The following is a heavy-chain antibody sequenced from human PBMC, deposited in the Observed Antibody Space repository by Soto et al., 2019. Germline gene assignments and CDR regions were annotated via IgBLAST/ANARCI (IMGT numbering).Heavy chain of an antibody. CDR2: INPSGGST. CDR3: ARRLQEVYYYYGMDV. V-gene: IGHV1-46*01. Sequence: GASVKVSCKASGYTFTSYYMHWVRQAPGQGLEWMGIINPSGGSTSYAQKFQGRVTMTRDTSTNTVYMELSSLRSEDTAVYYCARRLQEVYYYYGMDVWGQGTTVTVSS. D-gene: IGHD4-4*01. J-gene: IGHJ6*02. CDR1: GYTFTSYY.